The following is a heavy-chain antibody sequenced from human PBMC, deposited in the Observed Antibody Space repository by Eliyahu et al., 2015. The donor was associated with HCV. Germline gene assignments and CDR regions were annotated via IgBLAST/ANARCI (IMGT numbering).Heavy chain of an antibody. D-gene: IGHD3-16*01. CDR3: ARGWVNAGFSS. CDR1: GDSXPSDSGA. Sequence: QVQLQQSGPGLVKPSQTLSLTCAISGDSXPSDSGAWNWIRHSPTRGPQWVGRAYYNSKWYIDYAVSVKTRITINPDTSKNQVSLQLNSVTPEDTAVYYCARGWVNAGFSSWGEGTLVTVSS. CDR2: AYYNSKWYI. J-gene: IGHJ5*02. V-gene: IGHV6-1*01.